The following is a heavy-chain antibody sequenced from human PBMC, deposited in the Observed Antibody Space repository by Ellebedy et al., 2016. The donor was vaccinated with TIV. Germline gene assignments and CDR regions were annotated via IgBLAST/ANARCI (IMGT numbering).Heavy chain of an antibody. Sequence: GESLKISXAASGFTFSSYAMSWVRQAPGKGLEWVSAISGSGGSTYYADSVKGRFTISRDNSKNTLYLQMNSLRAEDTAVYYCAKSLWFGELLSYDAFDIWGQGTMVTVSS. CDR2: ISGSGGST. J-gene: IGHJ3*02. D-gene: IGHD3-10*01. CDR1: GFTFSSYA. CDR3: AKSLWFGELLSYDAFDI. V-gene: IGHV3-23*01.